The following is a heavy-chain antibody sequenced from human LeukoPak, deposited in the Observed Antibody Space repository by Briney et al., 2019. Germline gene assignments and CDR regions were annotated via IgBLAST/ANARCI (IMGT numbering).Heavy chain of an antibody. CDR1: GGSISSYY. CDR2: IYYSGST. J-gene: IGHJ5*02. D-gene: IGHD3-10*01. CDR3: ARGGYYGSGNDFRFDP. V-gene: IGHV4-59*01. Sequence: PSETLSLTCTVSGGSISSYYWSWIRQPPGKGLEWIGYIYYSGSTNYNPSLKSRVTISVDTSKNQFSLKLSSVTPADTAMYYCARGGYYGSGNDFRFDPWGQGTLVTVSS.